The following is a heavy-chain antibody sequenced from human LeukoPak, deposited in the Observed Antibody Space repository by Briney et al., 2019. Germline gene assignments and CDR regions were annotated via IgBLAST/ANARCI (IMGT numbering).Heavy chain of an antibody. CDR2: IRYDGSNK. J-gene: IGHJ6*02. CDR1: GFTFSSYG. D-gene: IGHD1-1*01. V-gene: IGHV3-30*02. Sequence: GGSLRLSCAASGFTFSSYGMHWVRQAPGKGLEWVAFIRYDGSNKYYADSVKGRFTISRDNSKNTLYLQMNSPRAEDTAVYYCANQFCTTLNYYYYYGMDVWGQGTTVTVSS. CDR3: ANQFCTTLNYYYYYGMDV.